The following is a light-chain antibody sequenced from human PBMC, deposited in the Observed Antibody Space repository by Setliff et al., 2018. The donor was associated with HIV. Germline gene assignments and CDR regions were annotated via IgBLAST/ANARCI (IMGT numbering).Light chain of an antibody. CDR2: EVS. Sequence: QSVLTQPASVSGSPGQSVTISCTGTSSDAGGYKYVSWYQQHPGKAPKLMIYEVSKRPSGVPDRFSGSKSGNTASLTVSGLQAEDEADYYCTSYTGSNNFGVFGTGTKVTVL. V-gene: IGLV2-8*01. J-gene: IGLJ1*01. CDR3: TSYTGSNNFGV. CDR1: SSDAGGYKY.